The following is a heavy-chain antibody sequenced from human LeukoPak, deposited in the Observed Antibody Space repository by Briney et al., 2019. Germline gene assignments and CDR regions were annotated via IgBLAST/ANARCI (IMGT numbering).Heavy chain of an antibody. CDR1: GYSFSSYW. CDR2: ICPGDSDT. V-gene: IGHV5-51*01. CDR3: ARRGHYYDSSGYLRPDAFDI. J-gene: IGHJ3*02. D-gene: IGHD3-22*01. Sequence: GESLKISCTGSGYSFSSYWIGWVRQMPGKGLEWMGIICPGDSDTRYSPSFQGQVTISADKSISTAYLQWNSLKASGTAMYYCARRGHYYDSSGYLRPDAFDIWGQGTMVTVSS.